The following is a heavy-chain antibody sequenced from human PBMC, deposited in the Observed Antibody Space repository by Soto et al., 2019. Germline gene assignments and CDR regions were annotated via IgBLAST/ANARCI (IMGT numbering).Heavy chain of an antibody. J-gene: IGHJ4*02. Sequence: GSLRLSCEVSGFSVTANYMSWVRQAPGKGLEWVSVIYSGGSTYYIDSVKGRFSISRDISKNTLYLQMNSLRAEDTAVYYCHSYGYWGQGALVTVSS. V-gene: IGHV3-53*01. CDR1: GFSVTANY. CDR2: IYSGGST. D-gene: IGHD1-26*01. CDR3: HSYGY.